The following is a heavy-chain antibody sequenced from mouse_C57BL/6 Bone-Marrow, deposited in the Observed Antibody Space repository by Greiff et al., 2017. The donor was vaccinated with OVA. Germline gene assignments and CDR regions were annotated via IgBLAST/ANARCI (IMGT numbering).Heavy chain of an antibody. D-gene: IGHD1-1*01. V-gene: IGHV1-7*01. J-gene: IGHJ4*01. CDR2: INPSSGYT. Sequence: VKLQESGAELAKPGASVKLSCKASGYTFTSYWMHWVKQRPGQGLEWIGYINPSSGYTKYNQKFKDKATLTADKSSSTAYMQLSSLTYEDSAVYYCAGSLLLRSYAMDYWGQGTSVTVSS. CDR3: AGSLLLRSYAMDY. CDR1: GYTFTSYW.